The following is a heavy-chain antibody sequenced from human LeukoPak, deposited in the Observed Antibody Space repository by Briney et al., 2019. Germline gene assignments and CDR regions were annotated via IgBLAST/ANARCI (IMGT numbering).Heavy chain of an antibody. V-gene: IGHV3-7*01. D-gene: IGHD1-1*01. J-gene: IGHJ4*02. CDR2: INQDESEK. Sequence: GGSPRLSCTASGFTFSDFWMSWVRQAPGKGLEWVADINQDESEKYYVDSTRGRFTISRDNAENSLYLQMNSLRAEDTALYYCARESRPEGRLIDIDFWGQGTLVTVSS. CDR1: GFTFSDFW. CDR3: ARESRPEGRLIDIDF.